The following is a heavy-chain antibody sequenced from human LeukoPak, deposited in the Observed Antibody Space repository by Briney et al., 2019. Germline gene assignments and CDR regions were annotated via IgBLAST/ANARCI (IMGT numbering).Heavy chain of an antibody. CDR3: AREGPITMIRGDHFDY. Sequence: GGSLRLSCAASGFTFSSYSMNWVRQAPGKGLEWVSSISSSASYIYYGDSVKGRFTISRDNAKNSLYLQMNSLRAEDTAVYYCAREGPITMIRGDHFDYWGQGTLVTVSS. V-gene: IGHV3-21*01. CDR1: GFTFSSYS. J-gene: IGHJ4*02. D-gene: IGHD3-10*01. CDR2: ISSSASYI.